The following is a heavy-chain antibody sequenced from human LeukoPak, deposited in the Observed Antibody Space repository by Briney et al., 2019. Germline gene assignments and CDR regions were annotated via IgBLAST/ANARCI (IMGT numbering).Heavy chain of an antibody. CDR1: GGSISSYF. J-gene: IGHJ5*02. V-gene: IGHV4-4*07. CDR3: AREKNQLGFDP. Sequence: SETLSLTCTVSGGSISSYFWSWVRQPAGKGLEWIGRIHTSGNTNYNPSLKSRVTMTVDTSKNQFSLNLTSATAADTAEYYCAREKNQLGFDPWGQGTLVTVSS. CDR2: IHTSGNT. D-gene: IGHD6-13*01.